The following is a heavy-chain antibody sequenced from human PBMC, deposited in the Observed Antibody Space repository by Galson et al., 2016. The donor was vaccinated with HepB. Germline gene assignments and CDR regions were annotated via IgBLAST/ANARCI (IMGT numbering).Heavy chain of an antibody. CDR3: SRVPVPYYYDSSGPFDY. CDR1: GFPITSYG. Sequence: SVKVSCKASGFPITSYGFHWVRQAPGQGLEWMGWISTYNGNTMSAQRLQGRVTMTTDTSTTTAYMELRSLRPDDTAVYYCSRVPVPYYYDSSGPFDYWGQGTLVTVSS. V-gene: IGHV1-18*01. J-gene: IGHJ4*02. CDR2: ISTYNGNT. D-gene: IGHD3-22*01.